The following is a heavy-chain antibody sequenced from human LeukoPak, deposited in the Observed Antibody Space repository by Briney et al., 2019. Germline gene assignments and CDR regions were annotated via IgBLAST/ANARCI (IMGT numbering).Heavy chain of an antibody. CDR2: ISWNSGSI. V-gene: IGHV3-9*01. CDR3: AGGLMDYYGMDV. J-gene: IGHJ6*02. CDR1: GFTFDDYA. Sequence: GGSLRLSCAASGFTFDDYAMHWVRQAPGKGLEWVSGISWNSGSIGYADSVKGRFTISRDNAKNSLYLQMYSLKTEDTAVYYCAGGLMDYYGMDVWGRGTTVTVSS. D-gene: IGHD2-8*01.